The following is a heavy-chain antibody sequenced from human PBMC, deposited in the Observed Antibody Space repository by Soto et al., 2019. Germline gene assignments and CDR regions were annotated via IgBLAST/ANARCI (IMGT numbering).Heavy chain of an antibody. Sequence: PEGSLRLSCSTSRFTFEDYAVHWVRQSSRKGLEWVSFINADGSDRYYADSVKGRFTIPRDNTKGSFYLQMDRLRLEDTAIYYCAKAKFYFDSSPFDSWGQGTLVTVSS. CDR1: RFTFEDYA. CDR2: INADGSDR. D-gene: IGHD1-26*01. CDR3: AKAKFYFDSSPFDS. V-gene: IGHV3-43D*04. J-gene: IGHJ4*02.